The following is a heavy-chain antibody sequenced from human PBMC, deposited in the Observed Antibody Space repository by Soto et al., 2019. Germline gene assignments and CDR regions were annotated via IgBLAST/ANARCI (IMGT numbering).Heavy chain of an antibody. D-gene: IGHD3-16*01. CDR1: GGSISSYY. Sequence: SETLSLTCTVSGGSISSYYWSWIRQPPGKGLEWIGYIYYSGSTNYNPSLKSRVTISVDTSKNQFSLKLSSVTAADTAVYYCARLYGGNFDYWGQGTLVTVSS. V-gene: IGHV4-59*01. J-gene: IGHJ4*02. CDR3: ARLYGGNFDY. CDR2: IYYSGST.